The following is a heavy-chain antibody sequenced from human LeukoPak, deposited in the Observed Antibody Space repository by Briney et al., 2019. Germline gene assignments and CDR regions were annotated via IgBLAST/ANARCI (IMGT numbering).Heavy chain of an antibody. J-gene: IGHJ4*02. Sequence: SETLSLTCTVSGGSISSYYWSWIREPPGKGVEWIGYIYYSGSTNYNPSLKSRVTISVDTSKNQFSLKLSSVTAADTAVYYCARSKQWSTSWNYWGQGTLVTVSS. CDR2: IYYSGST. V-gene: IGHV4-59*01. CDR1: GGSISSYY. CDR3: ARSKQWSTSWNY. D-gene: IGHD6-19*01.